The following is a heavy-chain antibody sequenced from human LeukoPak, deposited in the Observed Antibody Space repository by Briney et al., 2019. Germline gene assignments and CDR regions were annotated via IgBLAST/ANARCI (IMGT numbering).Heavy chain of an antibody. D-gene: IGHD2-2*02. Sequence: ASVKVSCKASGYTFTSYDINWVRQAPGQGLEWMGIINPSGGSTSYAQKFQGRVTMTRDTSTSTVYMELSSLRSEDTAVYYCARVMCSSTSCYTYDAFDIWGQGTMVTVSS. CDR1: GYTFTSYD. J-gene: IGHJ3*02. CDR3: ARVMCSSTSCYTYDAFDI. V-gene: IGHV1-46*03. CDR2: INPSGGST.